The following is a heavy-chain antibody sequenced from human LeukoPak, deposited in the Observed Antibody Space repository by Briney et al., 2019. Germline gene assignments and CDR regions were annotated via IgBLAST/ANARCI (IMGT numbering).Heavy chain of an antibody. CDR1: GFTFSSYA. CDR2: ISYDGSNK. V-gene: IGHV3-30-3*01. D-gene: IGHD3-10*01. CDR3: ARGEDYYGSGSQAHDY. Sequence: PGRSLRLSCAASGFTFSSYAMHWVRQAPGKGLEWVAVISYDGSNKYYADSAKGRFTISRHNSKNTLYLQMNSLRGEDTAVYYCARGEDYYGSGSQAHDYWGQGTLVTVSS. J-gene: IGHJ4*02.